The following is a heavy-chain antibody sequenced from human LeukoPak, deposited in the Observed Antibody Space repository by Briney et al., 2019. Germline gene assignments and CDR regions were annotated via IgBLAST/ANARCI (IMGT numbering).Heavy chain of an antibody. Sequence: GAPRLPWGASGFTFRSHGMPWVRQAPGKGLGWVAVISYDGSNKYYADSVKGRFTISRDNSKNTLYLQMNSLRAEDTAVYYCAKDRGYYDSSGYSDYWGQGTLVTVSS. CDR1: GFTFRSHG. CDR3: AKDRGYYDSSGYSDY. V-gene: IGHV3-30*18. CDR2: ISYDGSNK. D-gene: IGHD3-22*01. J-gene: IGHJ4*02.